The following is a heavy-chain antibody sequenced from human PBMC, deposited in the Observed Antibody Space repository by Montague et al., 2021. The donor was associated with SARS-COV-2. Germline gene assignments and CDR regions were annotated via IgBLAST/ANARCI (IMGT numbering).Heavy chain of an antibody. J-gene: IGHJ6*04. CDR1: GGSISSGGYY. V-gene: IGHV4-31*03. CDR3: ARDLGNLYDCWTTSYGMAV. CDR2: IYNSGST. D-gene: IGHD3-3*01. Sequence: TLSLTCTVSGGSISSGGYYWSWIRQPPGKGLEWIGHIYNSGSTYYNPSLKSRVTISVDTSKNQFSLKLSSMTAADTAVYYCARDLGNLYDCWTTSYGMAVGGKGTRVTVSS.